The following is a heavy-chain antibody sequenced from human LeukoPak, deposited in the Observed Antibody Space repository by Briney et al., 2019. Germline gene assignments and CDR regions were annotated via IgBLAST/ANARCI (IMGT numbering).Heavy chain of an antibody. Sequence: GGSLRLSCAASGFTFSDYDMTWVRQAPGKGLEWVSGISGGGETIYYADSVKGRFTISRDNSKNTLYLQMSSLRAEDTAVYFCAKSQYSSGWFAYWGQGTLVTVSS. V-gene: IGHV3-23*01. CDR2: ISGGGETI. CDR3: AKSQYSSGWFAY. D-gene: IGHD6-19*01. J-gene: IGHJ4*02. CDR1: GFTFSDYD.